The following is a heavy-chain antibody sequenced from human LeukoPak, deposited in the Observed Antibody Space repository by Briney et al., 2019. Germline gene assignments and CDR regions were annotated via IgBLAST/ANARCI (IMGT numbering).Heavy chain of an antibody. Sequence: PGRSLRLSCAASGFTFSSYAMHWVRQAPGKGLEWVAVISYDGSNKYYADSVKGRFTISRDNSKNTLYLQMNSLSAEDTAVYYCARDVLRGGYFDYWGQGTLVTVSS. CDR3: ARDVLRGGYFDY. V-gene: IGHV3-30-3*01. J-gene: IGHJ4*02. CDR2: ISYDGSNK. CDR1: GFTFSSYA. D-gene: IGHD3-16*01.